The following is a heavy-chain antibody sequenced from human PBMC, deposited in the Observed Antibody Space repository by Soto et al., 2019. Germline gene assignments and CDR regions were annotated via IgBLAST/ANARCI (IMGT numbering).Heavy chain of an antibody. D-gene: IGHD3-22*01. CDR1: GFPFSTYW. CDR2: IKQDGSEK. V-gene: IGHV3-7*04. J-gene: IGHJ3*01. Sequence: EVPLVESGGGLVQPGGSLRLSCAGSGFPFSTYWMSWVRQAPGKGLEWVANIKQDGSEKWYVDSVKGRFIISRDNAKKSLFSQLNSLRVEDTAVYYCSRGDYHDSRCTFSDAFDVWGQGTMVTVSS. CDR3: SRGDYHDSRCTFSDAFDV.